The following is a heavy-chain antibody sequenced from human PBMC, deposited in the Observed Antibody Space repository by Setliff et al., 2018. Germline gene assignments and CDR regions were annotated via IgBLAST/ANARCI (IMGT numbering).Heavy chain of an antibody. V-gene: IGHV4-4*08. CDR2: IYSSGST. CDR1: GASISNYY. CDR3: AREPTRTGGFYYLDG. J-gene: IGHJ6*03. D-gene: IGHD2-2*01. Sequence: SETLSLTCSVSGASISNYYWSWIRQPPGKGLEWIGYIYSSGSTNYDPSLKSRVAISRDTSTNQLSLELRSVTAADTAVYYCAREPTRTGGFYYLDGWGEGTTVTVSS.